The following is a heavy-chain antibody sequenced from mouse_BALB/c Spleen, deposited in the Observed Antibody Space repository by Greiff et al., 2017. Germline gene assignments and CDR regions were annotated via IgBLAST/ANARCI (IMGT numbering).Heavy chain of an antibody. J-gene: IGHJ3*01. CDR3: ARCDYGSWFAY. CDR2: ISSGSSTI. Sequence: EVQLVESGGGLVQPGGSRKLSCAASGFTFSSFGMHWVRQAPEKGLEWVAYISSGSSTIYYADTVKGRFTISRDNPKNTLFLQMTSLRSEDTAMYYCARCDYGSWFAYWGQGTLVTVSA. V-gene: IGHV5-17*02. D-gene: IGHD2-4*01. CDR1: GFTFSSFG.